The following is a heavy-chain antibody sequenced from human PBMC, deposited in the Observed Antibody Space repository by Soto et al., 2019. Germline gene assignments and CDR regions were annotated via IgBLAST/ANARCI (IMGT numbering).Heavy chain of an antibody. CDR2: ISGSGGST. D-gene: IGHD3-16*01. J-gene: IGHJ4*02. CDR3: AKDEWLQLLTFGSDKYYFDY. CDR1: AFTFSSYA. Sequence: EVQLLESGGGLVQPGGSLRLSCAASAFTFSSYAMSWVRQAPGKGLEWVSAISGSGGSTYYADSVKGRFTISRDNSKNPLYLQMNSLRAEDTAVYYCAKDEWLQLLTFGSDKYYFDYWGQGTLVTVSS. V-gene: IGHV3-23*01.